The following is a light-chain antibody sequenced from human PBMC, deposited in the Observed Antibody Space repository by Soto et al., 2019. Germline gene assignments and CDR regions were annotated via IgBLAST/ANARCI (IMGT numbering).Light chain of an antibody. CDR2: DVT. Sequence: QSVLTQPASVSGSPGQSITISCTGTSTDVGGFNYVSWYQLHPGKAPKLMIYDVTNRPSGVSYRFSGSKSGNTASLTISGLQAEDEADYYCSSYTSSSTLVVFGGGTQLTVL. CDR1: STDVGGFNY. V-gene: IGLV2-14*03. CDR3: SSYTSSSTLVV. J-gene: IGLJ2*01.